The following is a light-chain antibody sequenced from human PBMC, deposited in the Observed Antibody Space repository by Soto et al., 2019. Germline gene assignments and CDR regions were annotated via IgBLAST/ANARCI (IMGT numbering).Light chain of an antibody. CDR1: QDINIY. Sequence: DIQMTQSPSSLFASVGDRVTITCHATQDINIYLNWYQQKPGKAPNLLIYDASNLEIRVPSRFSGSGSGTHFTFTISSLQTEDIGTYYCQQYDILPITFGRGTRLEIK. V-gene: IGKV1-33*01. CDR2: DAS. CDR3: QQYDILPIT. J-gene: IGKJ5*01.